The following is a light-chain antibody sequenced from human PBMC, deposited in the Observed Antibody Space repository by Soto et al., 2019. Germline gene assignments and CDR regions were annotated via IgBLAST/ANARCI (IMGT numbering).Light chain of an antibody. V-gene: IGLV2-14*03. CDR1: SSDIGAYDY. CDR3: CSYTTTSTFV. CDR2: EVF. J-gene: IGLJ2*01. Sequence: QSALTQPASVSGSPGQSITISCTGTSSDIGAYDYVSWYQQHPGKAPKLMIYEVFRRPSGISDRFSGSKSGNTASLTISGVPAEDEADYYCCSYTTTSTFVFGGGTKLTVL.